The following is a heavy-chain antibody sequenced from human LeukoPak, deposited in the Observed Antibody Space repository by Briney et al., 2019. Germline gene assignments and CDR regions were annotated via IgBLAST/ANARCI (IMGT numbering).Heavy chain of an antibody. V-gene: IGHV1-2*02. Sequence: GASVKVSCKASGYTFTGYYMHWVRQAPGQGLEWMGWINPNSGGTNYAQKFQGRVTMTRDTSTSTAYMELSRLRSDDTAVYYCARGPKFPGSGSYNANNWFDPWGQGTLVTVSS. CDR3: ARGPKFPGSGSYNANNWFDP. J-gene: IGHJ5*02. CDR1: GYTFTGYY. D-gene: IGHD3-10*01. CDR2: INPNSGGT.